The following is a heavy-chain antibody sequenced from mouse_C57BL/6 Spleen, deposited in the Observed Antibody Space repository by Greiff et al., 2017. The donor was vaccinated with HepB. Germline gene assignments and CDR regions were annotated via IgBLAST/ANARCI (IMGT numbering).Heavy chain of an antibody. CDR2: SRNKANDYTT. CDR1: GFTFSDFY. CDR3: ARDAGASGYFDV. D-gene: IGHD3-1*01. J-gene: IGHJ1*03. V-gene: IGHV7-1*01. Sequence: EVKLMESGGGLVQSGRSLRLSCATSGFTFSDFYMEWVRQAPGKGLEWIAASRNKANDYTTEYSASVKGRFIVSRDTSQSILYLQMNALRAEDTACYCCARDAGASGYFDVWGTGTTVTVSS.